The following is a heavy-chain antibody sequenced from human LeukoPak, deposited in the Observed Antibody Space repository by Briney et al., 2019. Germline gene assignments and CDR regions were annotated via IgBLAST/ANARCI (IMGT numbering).Heavy chain of an antibody. Sequence: GASVKVSCKASGYTFTGYYMHWVRQAPGQGLEWMGWINPNSGGTNYAQKFQGRVTMTRDTSISTAYMELSRLRSDDTAVYYCARGLLVYGDYSMIGDNFDYWGQGTLVTVSS. V-gene: IGHV1-2*02. J-gene: IGHJ4*02. CDR1: GYTFTGYY. CDR3: ARGLLVYGDYSMIGDNFDY. D-gene: IGHD4-17*01. CDR2: INPNSGGT.